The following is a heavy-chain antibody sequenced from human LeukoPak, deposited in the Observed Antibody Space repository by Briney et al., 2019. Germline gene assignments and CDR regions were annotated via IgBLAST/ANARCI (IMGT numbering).Heavy chain of an antibody. V-gene: IGHV3-74*01. Sequence: GGSLRLSCAASGFTFSSYWMHWVRQAPGKGLVWVSRINSDGSSTSYADSVKGRFTISRDNAKNTLYLQMNSLRAEDTAVYYCARAPIVVVATGWFDPWGQGTLVTVSS. D-gene: IGHD2-15*01. CDR3: ARAPIVVVATGWFDP. CDR1: GFTFSSYW. CDR2: INSDGSST. J-gene: IGHJ5*02.